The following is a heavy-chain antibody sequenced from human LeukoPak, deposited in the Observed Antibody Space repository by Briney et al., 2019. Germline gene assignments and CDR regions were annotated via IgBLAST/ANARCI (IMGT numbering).Heavy chain of an antibody. V-gene: IGHV4-61*01. CDR2: IYYSGST. CDR3: ARQGPRAAAAYYFDS. Sequence: SQTLSLTCTVSGGSISSGSYYWSWIRQHPGKGLEWIGYIYYSGSTNYNPSLKSRVTISVDTSKNQFFLKLTSVTAADTAVYYCARQGPRAAAAYYFDSWGQGTLVTVSS. J-gene: IGHJ4*02. CDR1: GGSISSGSYY. D-gene: IGHD6-13*01.